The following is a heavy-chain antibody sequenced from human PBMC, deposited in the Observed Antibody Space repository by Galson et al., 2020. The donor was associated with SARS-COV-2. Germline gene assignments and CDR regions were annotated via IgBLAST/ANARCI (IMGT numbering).Heavy chain of an antibody. D-gene: IGHD2-15*01. V-gene: IGHV3-9*01. J-gene: IGHJ4*02. CDR3: AKDSFCSATNCQGGFDY. Sequence: GGSLRLSCAASGFIFADYVLPWVRQAPGKGLEWVSRISWTGPKIDYADSVKARFTISRNNAKNSRYLQMNSLRPEDTALYYCAKDSFCSATNCQGGFDYWGQGTLVTVSS. CDR1: GFIFADYV. CDR2: ISWTGPKI.